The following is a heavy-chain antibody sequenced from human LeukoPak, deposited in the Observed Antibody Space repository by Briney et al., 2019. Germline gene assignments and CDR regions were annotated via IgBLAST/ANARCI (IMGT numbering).Heavy chain of an antibody. D-gene: IGHD6-19*01. CDR2: IYTSGST. CDR3: AGAQAESGWYRY. J-gene: IGHJ4*02. V-gene: IGHV4-61*02. Sequence: PSETLSLTCTVSGGSLSSGSYYWSWTRQPAGRGLEWIGRIYTSGSTNYHPSLKSRVPISVDTSKNQFSLKLSSVTAADTAVYYCAGAQAESGWYRYWGQGTLVTVSS. CDR1: GGSLSSGSYY.